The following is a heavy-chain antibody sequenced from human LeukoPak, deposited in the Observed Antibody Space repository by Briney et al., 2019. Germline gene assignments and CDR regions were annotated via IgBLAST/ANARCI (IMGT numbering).Heavy chain of an antibody. CDR3: ARDGHRMYYYESNDYRFDS. CDR1: GYTFTSYG. J-gene: IGHJ4*02. Sequence: ASVKVSCKASGYTFTSYGISWVRQAPGQGLEWMGWISAYNGNTHYAQNLQGRVTITRDTSTSTAYMELRSLRSDDTAVFYCARDGHRMYYYESNDYRFDSWGQGTLVTVSS. V-gene: IGHV1-18*01. CDR2: ISAYNGNT. D-gene: IGHD3-22*01.